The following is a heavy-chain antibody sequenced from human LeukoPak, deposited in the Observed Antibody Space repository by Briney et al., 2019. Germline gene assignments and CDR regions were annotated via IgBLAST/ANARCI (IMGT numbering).Heavy chain of an antibody. D-gene: IGHD5-18*01. J-gene: IGHJ4*02. CDR3: ARVLYSYGFGGIFFDF. V-gene: IGHV4-4*07. CDR2: IYTSGST. Sequence: SETLSLTCTVSGGSISSYYRSWIRQPAGKGLEWIGRIYTSGSTNYNPSLNSRVTMSVDTSKNQFSLKLSSVTAADTAVYYCARVLYSYGFGGIFFDFWGLGTLVTVSS. CDR1: GGSISSYY.